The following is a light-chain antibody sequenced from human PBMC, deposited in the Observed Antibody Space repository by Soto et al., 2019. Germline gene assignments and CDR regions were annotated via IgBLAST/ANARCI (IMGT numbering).Light chain of an antibody. CDR1: QNISSY. CDR3: QQSYSTPEVT. Sequence: DIQMTQSPSSLSASVGDRVTITCRASQNISSYLNWYQQKQGKAPKLLIYAASSLQSGVPSRFSGSGSGTDFTLTISSLQPEDFATYYCQQSYSTPEVTFGPGTKVDIK. V-gene: IGKV1-39*01. J-gene: IGKJ3*01. CDR2: AAS.